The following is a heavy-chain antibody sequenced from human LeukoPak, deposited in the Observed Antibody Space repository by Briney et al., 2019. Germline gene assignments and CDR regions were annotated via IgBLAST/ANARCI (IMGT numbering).Heavy chain of an antibody. CDR3: ARDVVGYCSSTSCMAS. CDR1: GGSISSGDYY. Sequence: SETLSLTCTVSGGSISSGDYYWSWIRQPPGKGLEWIGYIYHSGSTYYNPSLKSRVTISVDTSKNQFSLKLSSVTAADTAVYYCARDVVGYCSSTSCMASWGRGTLVTVSS. CDR2: IYHSGST. J-gene: IGHJ2*01. D-gene: IGHD2-2*01. V-gene: IGHV4-30-4*08.